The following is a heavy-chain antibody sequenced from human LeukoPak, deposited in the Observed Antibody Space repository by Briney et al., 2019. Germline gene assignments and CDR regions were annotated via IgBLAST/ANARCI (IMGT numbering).Heavy chain of an antibody. CDR1: GGSFSGYY. CDR3: ARGPRLWFGESHYYYYGMDV. CDR2: INHSGST. V-gene: IGHV4-34*01. D-gene: IGHD3-10*01. J-gene: IGHJ6*02. Sequence: PSETLSLTCAVYGGSFSGYYWNWIRQPPGKGLEWIGEINHSGSTNYNPSLKSRVTISVDTSKNQFSLKLSSVTAADTAVYYCARGPRLWFGESHYYYYGMDVWGQGTTVTVSS.